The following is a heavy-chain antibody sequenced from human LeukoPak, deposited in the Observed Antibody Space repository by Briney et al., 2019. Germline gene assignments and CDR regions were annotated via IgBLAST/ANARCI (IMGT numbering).Heavy chain of an antibody. D-gene: IGHD3-22*01. J-gene: IGHJ4*02. CDR2: ISSSGSTI. V-gene: IGHV3-11*01. CDR3: EREGVLDEKYYYDSSGFDY. CDR1: GFTFSDYY. Sequence: PGGSLRLSCAASGFTFSDYYMSWIRQAPGKGLEWVSYISSSGSTIYYADSVKGRFTISRDNAKNSLYLQMNSLRAEDTAVYYCEREGVLDEKYYYDSSGFDYWGQATLVTVSS.